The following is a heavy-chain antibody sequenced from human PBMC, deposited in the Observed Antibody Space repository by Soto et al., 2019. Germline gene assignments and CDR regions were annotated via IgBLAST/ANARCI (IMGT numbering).Heavy chain of an antibody. CDR2: IIPIFGTA. CDR3: ARDEVLRYTRRNYYYGMDV. Sequence: QVQLVQSGAEVKKPGSSVKVSCKASGGTFSSYAISWVRQAPGQGLEWMGGIIPIFGTANYAQKFQGRVTITADESTSTAYMELSSLRSEDTAVYYCARDEVLRYTRRNYYYGMDVWGQGTTVTVSS. J-gene: IGHJ6*02. D-gene: IGHD3-9*01. V-gene: IGHV1-69*01. CDR1: GGTFSSYA.